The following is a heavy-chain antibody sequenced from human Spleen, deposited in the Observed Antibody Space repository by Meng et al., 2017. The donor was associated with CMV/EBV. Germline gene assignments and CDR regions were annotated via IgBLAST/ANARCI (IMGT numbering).Heavy chain of an antibody. Sequence: SVKVSCKASGGTFSSYAISWVRQAPGQGLEWMGGIIPIFGTANYAQKFQGRVTITTDESTSTAYMELSSLRSEDTAVYYCARDLRRLFRDTTIFLPDPWGQGTLVTVSS. J-gene: IGHJ5*02. D-gene: IGHD3-3*01. CDR1: GGTFSSYA. CDR3: ARDLRRLFRDTTIFLPDP. CDR2: IIPIFGTA. V-gene: IGHV1-69*05.